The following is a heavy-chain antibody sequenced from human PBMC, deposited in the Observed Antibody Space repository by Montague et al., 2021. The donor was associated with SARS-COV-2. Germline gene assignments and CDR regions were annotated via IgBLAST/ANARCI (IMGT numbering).Heavy chain of an antibody. J-gene: IGHJ3*02. Sequence: SLRLSCAASGFTFSSYAMHWVRQAPGKGLEWVAVISYDGSNKYYADSVKGRFTISRDNSKNTLYLQMNSLRAEDTAVYYCAKDPPSSWTRDAFDIWGQGTMVTVPS. V-gene: IGHV3-30*04. CDR3: AKDPPSSWTRDAFDI. CDR2: ISYDGSNK. CDR1: GFTFSSYA. D-gene: IGHD6-13*01.